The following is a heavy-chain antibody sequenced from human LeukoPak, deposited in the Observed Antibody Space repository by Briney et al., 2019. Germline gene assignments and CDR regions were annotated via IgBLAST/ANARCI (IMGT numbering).Heavy chain of an antibody. CDR2: MSGRGGST. CDR1: GFTFSSYA. Sequence: GGSLRLSCAASGFTFSSYAMSWVRQAPGNGLEGVSGMSGRGGSTYYADSVKGRFTISRDNSKNTLYLQMNTLRAEETAVYYCAKDREYSYVYDAFDIWGQGTLVTVSS. D-gene: IGHD3-16*01. V-gene: IGHV3-23*01. CDR3: AKDREYSYVYDAFDI. J-gene: IGHJ3*02.